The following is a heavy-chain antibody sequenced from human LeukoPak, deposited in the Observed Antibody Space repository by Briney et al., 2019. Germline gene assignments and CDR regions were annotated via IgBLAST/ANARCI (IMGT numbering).Heavy chain of an antibody. CDR2: IYYNGHT. J-gene: IGHJ4*02. D-gene: IGHD1/OR15-1a*01. CDR3: ARDRHWTNDWVFDY. V-gene: IGHV4-59*01. CDR1: GGSIGTYY. Sequence: PSETLSLTCTVSGGSIGTYYWSWLRQPPGKGLEWVGYIYYNGHTDYNPSLRSRVTISVHTSKNQFSLKLSSVTAADTAVYYCARDRHWTNDWVFDYWGQGTLVTVSS.